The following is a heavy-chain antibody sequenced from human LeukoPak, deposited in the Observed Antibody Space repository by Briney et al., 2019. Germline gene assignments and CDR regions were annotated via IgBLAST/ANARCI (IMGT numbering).Heavy chain of an antibody. Sequence: PSETLSLTCTVSGGSISSYYWSWIRQPPGKGLEGIGYIYYSGSTNYNPSLKSRVTISVDTSKNQFSLKLSSVTAADTAVYYCARGPSITIFGVVIGYFDYWGQGTLVTVSS. V-gene: IGHV4-59*01. CDR1: GGSISSYY. J-gene: IGHJ4*02. CDR2: IYYSGST. CDR3: ARGPSITIFGVVIGYFDY. D-gene: IGHD3-3*01.